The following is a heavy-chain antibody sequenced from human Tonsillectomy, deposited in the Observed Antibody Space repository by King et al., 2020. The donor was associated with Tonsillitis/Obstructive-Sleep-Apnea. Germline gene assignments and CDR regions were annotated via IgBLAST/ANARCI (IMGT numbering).Heavy chain of an antibody. J-gene: IGHJ4*02. CDR3: AKEGFASKWHFDY. V-gene: IGHV3-30*18. CDR2: VSDDGTTT. CDR1: GFTFSSHG. Sequence: VQLVESGGGVVQPGRSLRLSCAASGFTFSSHGMHWVRQAPGKGLEWVAVVSDDGTTTYYTDSVGGRFIISRGNSKSTLYLHMNSLRAEDTAVYYCAKEGFASKWHFDYWGQGILVTVSS. D-gene: IGHD5-12*01.